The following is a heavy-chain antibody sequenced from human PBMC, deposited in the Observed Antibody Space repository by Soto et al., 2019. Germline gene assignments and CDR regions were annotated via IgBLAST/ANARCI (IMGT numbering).Heavy chain of an antibody. V-gene: IGHV3-23*01. J-gene: IGHJ6*02. CDR2: ISGSGGST. CDR3: AKEAGYSYGFGYYYYGMDV. D-gene: IGHD5-18*01. CDR1: GFTFSSYA. Sequence: GGSLRLSCAASGFTFSSYAMSWVRQAPGKGLEWVSAISGSGGSTYYADSVKGRFTISRDNSKNTLYLQMNSLRAEDTAVYYCAKEAGYSYGFGYYYYGMDVWGQGTTVTVS.